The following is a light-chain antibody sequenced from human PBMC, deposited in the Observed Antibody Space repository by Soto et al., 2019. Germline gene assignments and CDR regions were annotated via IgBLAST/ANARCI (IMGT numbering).Light chain of an antibody. Sequence: QSVLTQPPSVSGSPGQSITISCTGTSSDVGAYNYVSWYQQHPGKAPKLMIYDVTNRPSGVSSRFSGSKSGNTASLTISGLQAEDEADYYCAAWDDSLNGVYVFGPGTKVTVL. CDR3: AAWDDSLNGVYV. CDR1: SSDVGAYNY. CDR2: DVT. V-gene: IGLV2-14*01. J-gene: IGLJ1*01.